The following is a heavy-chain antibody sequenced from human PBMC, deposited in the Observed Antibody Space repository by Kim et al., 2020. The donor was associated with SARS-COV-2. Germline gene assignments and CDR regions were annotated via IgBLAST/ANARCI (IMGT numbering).Heavy chain of an antibody. V-gene: IGHV1-69*04. CDR2: IIPILGIA. CDR3: ARHLASGWTEYYFDY. Sequence: SVKVSCKASGGTFSSYAISWVRQAPGQGLEWMGRIIPILGIANYAQKFQGRVTITADKSTSTAYMELSSLRSEDTAVYYCARHLASGWTEYYFDYWGQGTLVTVSS. CDR1: GGTFSSYA. J-gene: IGHJ4*02. D-gene: IGHD6-19*01.